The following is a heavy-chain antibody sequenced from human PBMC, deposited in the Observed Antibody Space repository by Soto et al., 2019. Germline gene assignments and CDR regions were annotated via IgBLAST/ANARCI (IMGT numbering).Heavy chain of an antibody. J-gene: IGHJ3*02. D-gene: IGHD3-22*01. CDR2: IIPIFGTA. Sequence: SVKVSFKASGCTFSSYAISWVRQAPGQGLEWMGGIIPIFGTANYAQKFQGRVTITADESTSTAYMELSSLRSEDTAVYYCARETMIVVVTSPNAFDIWGQGTMVTVSS. V-gene: IGHV1-69*13. CDR1: GCTFSSYA. CDR3: ARETMIVVVTSPNAFDI.